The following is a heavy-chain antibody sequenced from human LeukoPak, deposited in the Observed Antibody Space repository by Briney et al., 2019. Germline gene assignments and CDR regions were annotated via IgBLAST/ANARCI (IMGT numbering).Heavy chain of an antibody. D-gene: IGHD5-18*01. CDR2: IYYSGNT. V-gene: IGHV4-59*08. CDR1: SGSMNSYY. CDR3: ARLRYSNIGYSSPIDY. J-gene: IGHJ4*02. Sequence: SETLSLTCTVSSGSMNSYYWSWIRQPPGKGLEWIGYIYYSGNTNYNPSLKSRVTISVDTSKNQFSLKLSSVTAADTAVYYCARLRYSNIGYSSPIDYWGQGTLVTDSS.